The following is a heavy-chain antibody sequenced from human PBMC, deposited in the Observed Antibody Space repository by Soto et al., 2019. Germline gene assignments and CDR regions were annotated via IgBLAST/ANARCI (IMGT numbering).Heavy chain of an antibody. J-gene: IGHJ2*01. V-gene: IGHV1-69*02. CDR3: ARFQRAVAGTQWYFDL. CDR2: FIPILGIA. Sequence: QVQLVQSGAEVKKPGSSVKVSCKASGGTFSSYTISWVRQAPGQGLEWMGRFIPILGIANYAQKFQGRVTITADKSTSTAYMELSSLRSEDTAVYYCARFQRAVAGTQWYFDLWGRGTLVTVSS. CDR1: GGTFSSYT. D-gene: IGHD6-19*01.